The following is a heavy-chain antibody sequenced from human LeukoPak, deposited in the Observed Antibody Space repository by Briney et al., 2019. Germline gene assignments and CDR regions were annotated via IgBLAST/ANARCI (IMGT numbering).Heavy chain of an antibody. V-gene: IGHV3-74*01. D-gene: IGHD1-7*01. J-gene: IGHJ4*02. CDR3: ATARNFRFEY. CDR1: GLTFSTTW. Sequence: GGSLRLSCATSGLTFSTTWMHWVRQAPGKGLMWVSRMNGEGTTTDYADSVKGRFTVSRDYAKNTLFLQMNNLRTEDTALYFCATARNFRFEYWGQGSLVTVSS. CDR2: MNGEGTTT.